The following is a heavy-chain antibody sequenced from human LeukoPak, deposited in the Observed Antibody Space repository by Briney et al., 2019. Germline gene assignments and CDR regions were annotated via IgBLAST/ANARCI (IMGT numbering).Heavy chain of an antibody. V-gene: IGHV3-23*01. D-gene: IGHD2-21*02. CDR2: ISGSGGST. Sequence: GGSLRLSCAASGFTFSSYAMSWVRQAPGKGLEWVSAISGSGGSTYYADSVKGRFTISRDNSKNTLYLQMNSLRAEDTAVYYCASHCGGDCYSPRFDYWGQGTLATVSS. CDR1: GFTFSSYA. CDR3: ASHCGGDCYSPRFDY. J-gene: IGHJ4*02.